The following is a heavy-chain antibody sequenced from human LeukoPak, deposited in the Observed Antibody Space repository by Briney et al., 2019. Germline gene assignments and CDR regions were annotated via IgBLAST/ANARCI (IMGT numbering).Heavy chain of an antibody. CDR3: WYYYDSSGYYDFDY. CDR1: GFTFDDYA. CDR2: ISWNSGSI. J-gene: IGHJ4*02. Sequence: PGGSLRLSCAASGFTFDDYAMHWVRQAPGKGLEWVSGISWNSGSIGYADSVKGRFTISRDNAKNSLYLQMNSLRAEDTAVYYCWYYYDSSGYYDFDYWGQGTLVTVSS. V-gene: IGHV3-9*01. D-gene: IGHD3-22*01.